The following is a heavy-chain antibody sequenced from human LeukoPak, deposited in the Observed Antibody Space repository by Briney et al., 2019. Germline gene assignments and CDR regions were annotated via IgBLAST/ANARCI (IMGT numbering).Heavy chain of an antibody. CDR3: ARDTSLPYSGSVDGAFDI. J-gene: IGHJ3*02. CDR2: ISYDGSNK. D-gene: IGHD1-26*01. V-gene: IGHV3-30-3*01. Sequence: GGSLRLSCAASGFTFSSYAMHWVRQAPGKGLEWVAVISYDGSNKYYADSVKGRFTISRDNSKNTLYLQMNSLRAEDTAVYYCARDTSLPYSGSVDGAFDIWGQGTMVTVSS. CDR1: GFTFSSYA.